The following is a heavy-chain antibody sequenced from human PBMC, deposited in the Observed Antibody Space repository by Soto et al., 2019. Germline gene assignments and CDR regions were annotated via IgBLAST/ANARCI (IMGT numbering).Heavy chain of an antibody. Sequence: VQLVESGGGLVQPGGSLRLSCAASGFTFSSYAMHWVRQAPGKGLEYVSAISSNGGSTYYANSVKGRFTISRDNSKNTLYLQMGSLRAEDMAVYYCARATYYYGSGSTLDYWGQGTLVTVSS. V-gene: IGHV3-64*01. CDR2: ISSNGGST. CDR3: ARATYYYGSGSTLDY. J-gene: IGHJ4*02. CDR1: GFTFSSYA. D-gene: IGHD3-10*01.